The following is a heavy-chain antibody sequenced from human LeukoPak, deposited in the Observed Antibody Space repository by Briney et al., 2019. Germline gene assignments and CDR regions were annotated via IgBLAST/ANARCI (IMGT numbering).Heavy chain of an antibody. Sequence: PGGSLRLSCAASGFTFSDYYMSWIRQAPGKGLEWLSYISSSSSYTNYADSVKGRFTISRDNAKNSLYLQMNSLRAEDTAVYYCATKSRYSSGWFPAPDYWGQGTLVTVSS. CDR3: ATKSRYSSGWFPAPDY. CDR1: GFTFSDYY. J-gene: IGHJ4*02. CDR2: ISSSSSYT. D-gene: IGHD6-19*01. V-gene: IGHV3-11*06.